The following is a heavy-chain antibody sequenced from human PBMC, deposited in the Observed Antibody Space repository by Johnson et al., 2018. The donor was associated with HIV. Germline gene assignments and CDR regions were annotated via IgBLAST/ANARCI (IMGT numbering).Heavy chain of an antibody. V-gene: IGHV3-30*04. CDR3: AKELALYSSGYGGDAFDI. CDR1: GFTFSSYA. CDR2: ISYDGSNK. J-gene: IGHJ3*02. D-gene: IGHD6-19*01. Sequence: QVQLVESGGGVVQPGRSLRLSCAASGFTFSSYAMHWVRQAPGKGLEWVAVISYDGSNKYYADSVKGRFTISRDNSKNTLYLQMNSLRAEDTAVYYWAKELALYSSGYGGDAFDIWGQGTMVTVSS.